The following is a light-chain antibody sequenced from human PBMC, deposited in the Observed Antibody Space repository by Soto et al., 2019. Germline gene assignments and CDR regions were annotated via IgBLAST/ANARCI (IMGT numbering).Light chain of an antibody. J-gene: IGLJ1*01. Sequence: QSVLTQPASVSGSPGQSITISCTGTRRDVGGYNYVSWYQQYPGKSPKLLIYEVTHRPSGVSNRISGSKSGNTASLTISGLQAEDEADYYCSSYTISNTLPFVFGTGTKLTVL. V-gene: IGLV2-14*01. CDR3: SSYTISNTLPFV. CDR1: RRDVGGYNY. CDR2: EVT.